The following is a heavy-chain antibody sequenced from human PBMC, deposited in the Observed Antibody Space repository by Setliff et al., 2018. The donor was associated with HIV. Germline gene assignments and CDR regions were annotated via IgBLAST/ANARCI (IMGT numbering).Heavy chain of an antibody. CDR3: ARHSGLGGYYSPFDY. D-gene: IGHD3-22*01. J-gene: IGHJ4*02. CDR1: GDSLSSSSYY. CDR2: IFYSGTT. Sequence: SETLSLTCTVSGDSLSSSSYYWGWIRQPPGKGLEWIGSIFYSGTTYYNPSLESRVTISVDTSKNQFSLKLSSATATDTAVYYCARHSGLGGYYSPFDYWGPGTLVTVSS. V-gene: IGHV4-39*01.